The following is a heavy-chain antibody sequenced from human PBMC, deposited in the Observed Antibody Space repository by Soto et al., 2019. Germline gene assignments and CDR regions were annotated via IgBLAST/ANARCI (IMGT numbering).Heavy chain of an antibody. D-gene: IGHD5-12*01. CDR1: GGSISSYY. V-gene: IGHV4-59*01. CDR2: IYYSGST. CDR3: AGERRGYSGYDYFAFEGWFDP. Sequence: PSETLSLTCTVSGGSISSYYWSWIRQPPGKGLEWIGYIYYSGSTNYNPSLKSRVTISVDTSKNQFSLKLSSVTAADTAVYYCAGERRGYSGYDYFAFEGWFDPWGQGTLVTVSS. J-gene: IGHJ5*02.